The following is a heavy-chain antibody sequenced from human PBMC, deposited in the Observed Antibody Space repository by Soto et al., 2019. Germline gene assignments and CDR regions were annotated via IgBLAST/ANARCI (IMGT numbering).Heavy chain of an antibody. CDR2: ISSSSSTI. V-gene: IGHV3-48*02. J-gene: IGHJ4*02. D-gene: IGHD3-10*01. Sequence: EGRLVESGGGLVQPGGSLRLSCAASGLTFSSYIMNWFRQAPGKGLEWVSYISSSSSTIYYADSVKGRFTISRDNAKNSLYLQMNSLRDEDTAVYYCARGSVLLWFGDEDKDWGQGTLVTVSS. CDR1: GLTFSSYI. CDR3: ARGSVLLWFGDEDKD.